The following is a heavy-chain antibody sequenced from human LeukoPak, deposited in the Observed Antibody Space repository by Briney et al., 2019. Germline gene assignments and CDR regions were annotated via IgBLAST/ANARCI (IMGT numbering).Heavy chain of an antibody. CDR3: ARLNPQDRCGGDCYPEYFQH. J-gene: IGHJ1*01. CDR2: IYPGDSDT. Sequence: GESLKISCKGFGYSFTSYWIGWVRPMPGKGLEWMGIIYPGDSDTRYSPSFQGQVTISADKSISTAYLQWSSLKASDTAMYYCARLNPQDRCGGDCYPEYFQHWGQGTLVTVSS. CDR1: GYSFTSYW. D-gene: IGHD2-21*02. V-gene: IGHV5-51*01.